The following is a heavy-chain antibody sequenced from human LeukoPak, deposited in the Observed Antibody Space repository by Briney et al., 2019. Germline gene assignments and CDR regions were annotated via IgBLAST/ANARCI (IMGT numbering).Heavy chain of an antibody. V-gene: IGHV4-4*02. J-gene: IGHJ4*02. CDR1: GGSISSSNW. Sequence: SGTLSLTCAVSGGSISSSNWWSWVRQPPGKGLEWIGEIYHSGSTNYNPSLKSRVTISVDKSKNQFSLKLSSVTAADTAVYYCARGREEVGFGELLLDYWGRGTVVTVSS. D-gene: IGHD3-10*01. CDR3: ARGREEVGFGELLLDY. CDR2: IYHSGST.